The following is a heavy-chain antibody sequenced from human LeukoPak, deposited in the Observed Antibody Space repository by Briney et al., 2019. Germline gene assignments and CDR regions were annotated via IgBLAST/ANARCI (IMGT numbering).Heavy chain of an antibody. V-gene: IGHV4-39*01. J-gene: IGHJ5*02. CDR1: GGSISSSDYY. CDR3: ARTSSPPGDWFDP. Sequence: SETLSLTCTVSGGSISSSDYYWGWIRQPPGKGLEWIGTIYYSGSTYYNPSLKSRVTIFVDTSKNRFSLKLNSVTAADTAVYYCARTSSPPGDWFDPWGQGTLVTVSS. CDR2: IYYSGST.